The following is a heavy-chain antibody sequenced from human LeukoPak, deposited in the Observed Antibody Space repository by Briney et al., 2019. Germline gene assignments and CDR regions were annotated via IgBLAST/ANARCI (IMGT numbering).Heavy chain of an antibody. J-gene: IGHJ4*02. D-gene: IGHD2-2*01. V-gene: IGHV1-46*01. CDR2: IIPSDGFT. CDR3: ARALYHTFDY. CDR1: GYTFSSYY. Sequence: ASVKVSCKASGYTFSSYYVHWVRQAPGQGLEWMGMIIPSDGFTSYAQKFQGRVTMTRDMSTSTAYMELRSLRSDDTAVYYCARALYHTFDYWGQGTLVTVSS.